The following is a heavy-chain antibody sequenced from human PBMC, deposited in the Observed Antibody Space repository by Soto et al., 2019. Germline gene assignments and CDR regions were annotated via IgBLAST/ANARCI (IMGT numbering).Heavy chain of an antibody. V-gene: IGHV5-10-1*01. Sequence: GESLKISCKGSGYSFTSYWISWVRQMPGKGLEWMGRIDPSDSYTNYSPSFQGHVTISADKSISTAYLQWSSLKASDTAMYYCARRIFLTEGYCSGGSCYAFDYWGQGTLVTVSS. CDR3: ARRIFLTEGYCSGGSCYAFDY. CDR2: IDPSDSYT. D-gene: IGHD2-15*01. J-gene: IGHJ4*02. CDR1: GYSFTSYW.